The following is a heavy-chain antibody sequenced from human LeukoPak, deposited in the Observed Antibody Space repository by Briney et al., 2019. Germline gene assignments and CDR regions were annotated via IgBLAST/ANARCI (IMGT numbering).Heavy chain of an antibody. Sequence: SETLSLTCTVSGGSISSSSYYWGWIRQPPGKGPEWIGSIYYSGSTYYNPSLKSRVTISVDTSKNQFSLKLSSVTAADTAVYYCARLHYDFWSGYYYMDVWGKGTTVTVSS. CDR1: GGSISSSSYY. CDR2: IYYSGST. D-gene: IGHD3-3*01. V-gene: IGHV4-39*01. CDR3: ARLHYDFWSGYYYMDV. J-gene: IGHJ6*03.